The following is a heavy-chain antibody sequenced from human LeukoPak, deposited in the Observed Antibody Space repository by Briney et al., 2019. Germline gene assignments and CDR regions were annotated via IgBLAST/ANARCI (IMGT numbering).Heavy chain of an antibody. Sequence: PGGSLRLSCAASGFTFSSYAMSWVRQAPGKGLEWVSGISGGGGSTYYADSVKGRFTISRDNSKNTLYLQMDSLRAGDTAVYYCAKDWGGSSPYYFDYWGQGTLVTVSS. J-gene: IGHJ4*02. D-gene: IGHD1-26*01. CDR3: AKDWGGSSPYYFDY. V-gene: IGHV3-23*01. CDR1: GFTFSSYA. CDR2: ISGGGGST.